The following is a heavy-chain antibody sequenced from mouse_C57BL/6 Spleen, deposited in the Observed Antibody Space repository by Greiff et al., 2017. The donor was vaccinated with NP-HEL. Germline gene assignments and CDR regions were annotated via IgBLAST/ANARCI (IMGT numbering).Heavy chain of an antibody. D-gene: IGHD3-1*01. CDR2: INYDGSST. CDR3: ARDGLHGGYFDV. V-gene: IGHV5-16*01. J-gene: IGHJ1*03. Sequence: EVHLVESEGGLVQPGSSMKLSCTASGFTFSDYYMAWVRQVPEKGLEWVANINYDGSSTYYLDSLKSRFIISRDNAKNILYLQMSSLKSEDTAAYYCARDGLHGGYFDVWGTGTTVTVSS. CDR1: GFTFSDYY.